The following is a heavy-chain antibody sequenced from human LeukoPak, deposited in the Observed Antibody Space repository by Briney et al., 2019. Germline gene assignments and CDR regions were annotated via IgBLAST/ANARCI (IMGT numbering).Heavy chain of an antibody. CDR3: ATGYCSSTSCYDFDY. V-gene: IGHV1-24*01. CDR1: GYTLTELS. Sequence: ASVKVSCKVSGYTLTELSMHWVRQAPGKGLEWMGGFDPEDGETIYAQKFQGRVTMTEDTSTDTAYMELSSLRSEDTAVYYCATGYCSSTSCYDFDYWDQGTLVTVSS. D-gene: IGHD2-2*01. CDR2: FDPEDGET. J-gene: IGHJ4*02.